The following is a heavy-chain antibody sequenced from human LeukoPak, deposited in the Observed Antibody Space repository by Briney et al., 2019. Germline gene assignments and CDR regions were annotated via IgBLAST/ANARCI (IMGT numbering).Heavy chain of an antibody. CDR1: GGTFTGYY. CDR2: INPNSGGT. Sequence: GSSVKVSCKASGGTFTGYYMHWVRQAPGQGLEWMGWINPNSGGTNYAQKFQGRVTMTRDTSISTAYMKLSRLRSDDTAVYYCAREYAARSWFDPWGQGTLVTVSS. V-gene: IGHV1-2*02. D-gene: IGHD6-6*01. CDR3: AREYAARSWFDP. J-gene: IGHJ5*02.